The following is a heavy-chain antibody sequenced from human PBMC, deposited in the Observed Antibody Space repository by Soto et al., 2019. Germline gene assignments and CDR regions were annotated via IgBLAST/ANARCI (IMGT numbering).Heavy chain of an antibody. D-gene: IGHD3-16*01. J-gene: IGHJ4*02. V-gene: IGHV3-23*01. CDR2: ISGTGEIT. Sequence: EVQLLESGGGLVQPGGSLRLCCAASEFTLNNHAMSWVRQAPGKGLEWVSTISGTGEITYYADSVKGRFTVSRDKSKNTLFLQINSLRVEDTAVYYCATSQYLQLLLTDWGQGTLVTVSS. CDR3: ATSQYLQLLLTD. CDR1: EFTLNNHA.